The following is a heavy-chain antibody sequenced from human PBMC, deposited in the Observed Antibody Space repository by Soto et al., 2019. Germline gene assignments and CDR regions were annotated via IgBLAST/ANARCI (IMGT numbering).Heavy chain of an antibody. CDR3: AGGTDGKKVAY. J-gene: IGHJ4*02. V-gene: IGHV4-59*01. D-gene: IGHD5-12*01. CDR1: GGSISGYY. Sequence: SETLCLTCNVSGGSISGYYWSWIRQPPGKGLEWIGYIYYSGSTNYNPSLKSRVTISVDTSKNHFSLRLNSVTAADTAVYYCAGGTDGKKVAYWGQGALVTVSS. CDR2: IYYSGST.